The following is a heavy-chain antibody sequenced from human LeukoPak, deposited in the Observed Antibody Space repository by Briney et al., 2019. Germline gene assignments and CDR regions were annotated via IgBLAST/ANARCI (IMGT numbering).Heavy chain of an antibody. CDR3: ARDIVVVPAALAGAFDI. CDR1: GFTFSSYW. Sequence: GGSLRLSCAASGFTFSSYWMSWVRQAPGKGLERVANIKQDGSEKYYVDSVKGRFTISRDNAKNSLYLQMNSLRAEDTAVYYCARDIVVVPAALAGAFDIWGQGTMVTVSS. D-gene: IGHD2-2*01. CDR2: IKQDGSEK. J-gene: IGHJ3*02. V-gene: IGHV3-7*01.